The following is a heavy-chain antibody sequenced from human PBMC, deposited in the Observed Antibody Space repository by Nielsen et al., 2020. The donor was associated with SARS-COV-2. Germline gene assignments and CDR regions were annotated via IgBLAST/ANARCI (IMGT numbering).Heavy chain of an antibody. CDR2: IYYSGST. CDR3: ARHPSPQFLATPAYYYGMDV. J-gene: IGHJ6*02. V-gene: IGHV4-61*07. D-gene: IGHD1-26*01. Sequence: WIRQPPGKGLEWIGYIYYSGSTNYNPSLKSRVTISVDTSKNQFSLKLSSVTAADTAVYYCARHPSPQFLATPAYYYGMDVWGQGTTVTVSS.